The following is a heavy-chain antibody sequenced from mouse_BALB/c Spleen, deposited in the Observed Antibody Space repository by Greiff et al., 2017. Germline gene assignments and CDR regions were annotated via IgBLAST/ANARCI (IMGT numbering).Heavy chain of an antibody. CDR3: ARGGGKEAAMDY. CDR1: GYAFTNYL. Sequence: QVQLQQSGAELVRPGTSVKVSCKASGYAFTNYLIEWVKQRPGQGLEWIGVINPGSGGTNYNEKFKGKATLTADKSSSTAYMQLSSLTSDDSAVYFCARGGGKEAAMDYWGQGTSVTVSS. CDR2: INPGSGGT. J-gene: IGHJ4*01. V-gene: IGHV1-54*01. D-gene: IGHD1-1*02.